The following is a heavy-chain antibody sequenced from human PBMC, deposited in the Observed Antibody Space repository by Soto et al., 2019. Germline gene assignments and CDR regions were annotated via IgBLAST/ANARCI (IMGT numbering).Heavy chain of an antibody. V-gene: IGHV5-51*01. D-gene: IGHD3-10*01. CDR1: GYSFTSYW. CDR2: IYPGDSDT. CDR3: ARPGRLGSGRYYYYGMDV. Sequence: AESLKISCKGSGYSFTSYWIGWVRQMPGKGLEWMGIIYPGDSDTRYSPSFQGQVTISADKSISTAYLQWSSLKASDTAMYYCARPGRLGSGRYYYYGMDVWGQGTTVTVSS. J-gene: IGHJ6*02.